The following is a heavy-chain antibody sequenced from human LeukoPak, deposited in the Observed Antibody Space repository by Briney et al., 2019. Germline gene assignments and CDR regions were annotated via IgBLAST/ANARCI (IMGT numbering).Heavy chain of an antibody. J-gene: IGHJ4*02. D-gene: IGHD1-1*01. Sequence: NPGGSLRLSCAASGFTFSSYSMNWVRQAPGKGLEWVSSISSSSSYIYYADSVKGRFTISRDNAKNSLCLQMNSLRAEDTAVYYCARARLGLWNDVAYWGQGTLVTVSS. V-gene: IGHV3-21*01. CDR1: GFTFSSYS. CDR2: ISSSSSYI. CDR3: ARARLGLWNDVAY.